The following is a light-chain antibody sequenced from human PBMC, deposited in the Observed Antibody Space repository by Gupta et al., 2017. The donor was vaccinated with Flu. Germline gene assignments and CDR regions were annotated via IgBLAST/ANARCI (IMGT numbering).Light chain of an antibody. CDR3: QQRSNWPPIFT. J-gene: IGKJ3*01. Sequence: ELVLTQSPATLSLSPGERATLSCRASQSVSSYLAWYQQKPGQAPRRLIYDASNRATGIPARCSGSGAGTDVTLTISSLEPEDFAVYYCQQRSNWPPIFTFGPGTKVDIK. CDR2: DAS. CDR1: QSVSSY. V-gene: IGKV3-11*01.